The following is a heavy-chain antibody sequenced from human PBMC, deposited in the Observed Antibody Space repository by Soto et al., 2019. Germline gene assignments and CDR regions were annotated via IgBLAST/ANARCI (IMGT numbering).Heavy chain of an antibody. V-gene: IGHV3-11*05. CDR1: GFTFSDYY. D-gene: IGHD6-19*01. CDR3: ARGRALAADGMDV. Sequence: QVQLVESGGGLVKPGGSLRLSCAASGFTFSDYYMIWIRQAPGKGLKWVSYISSSSSYTNYADSVKGRLTISRDNAKNPLYLQMNRLRADDTAVYYCARGRALAADGMDVWGQGTTVTVSS. CDR2: ISSSSSYT. J-gene: IGHJ6*02.